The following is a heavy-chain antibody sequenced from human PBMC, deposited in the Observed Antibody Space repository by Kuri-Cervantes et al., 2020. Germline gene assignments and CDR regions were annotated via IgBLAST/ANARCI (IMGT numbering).Heavy chain of an antibody. CDR2: ISYDGSNK. Sequence: LSLTCAASGFTFSDYYMTWIRQAPGKGLEWVAVISYDGSNKYYADSVKGRFTISRDNSKNTLYLQMNSLRAEDTALYYCAKEGVVRGEMDVWGQGTTVTVSS. CDR3: AKEGVVRGEMDV. V-gene: IGHV3-30*18. D-gene: IGHD3-10*01. CDR1: GFTFSDYY. J-gene: IGHJ6*02.